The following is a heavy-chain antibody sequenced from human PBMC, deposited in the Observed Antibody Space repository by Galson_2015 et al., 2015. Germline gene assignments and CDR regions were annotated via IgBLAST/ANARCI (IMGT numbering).Heavy chain of an antibody. Sequence: SLRLSCAASGFIFSDHWMTWVRQAPEKGLEWVANINQDGSEKYYVDPVKGRFTISRDNAKNSLYLQMNSLRAEDTAVYYCARGRGHNYWGRGTLVTVSS. CDR3: ARGRGHNY. J-gene: IGHJ4*01. V-gene: IGHV3-7*01. CDR1: GFIFSDHW. CDR2: INQDGSEK.